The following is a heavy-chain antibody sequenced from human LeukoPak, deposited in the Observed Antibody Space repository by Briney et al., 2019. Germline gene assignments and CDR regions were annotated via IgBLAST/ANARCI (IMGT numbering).Heavy chain of an antibody. CDR1: GFTFSSYS. J-gene: IGHJ4*02. CDR2: ISSSSSYI. D-gene: IGHD3-3*01. V-gene: IGHV3-21*01. CDR3: ATTLGVVHIWGPFDH. Sequence: GGSLRLSCAASGFTFSSYSMNWVRQAPGKGLEWVSSISSSSSYIYYADSVKGRFTISRDNAKNSLYLQMNSLRAEDTAVYYCATTLGVVHIWGPFDHWGQGTLVTVSS.